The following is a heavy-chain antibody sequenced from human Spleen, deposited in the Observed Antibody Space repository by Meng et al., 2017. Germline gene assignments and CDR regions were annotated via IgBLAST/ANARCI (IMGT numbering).Heavy chain of an antibody. CDR2: IYYSGST. V-gene: IGHV4-61*01. CDR3: ARESPTYYYDSSGFR. J-gene: IGHJ4*02. Sequence: QVQVQEPGPGWGRPSGTLSLTFTVSGGSVSSGRYYWSLIRQPPGKGLEWIWYIYYSGSTNYNPSLKSRVTISVDTSKNQFSLKLSSVTAADTAVYYCARESPTYYYDSSGFRWGQGTLVTVSS. CDR1: GGSVSSGRYY. D-gene: IGHD3-22*01.